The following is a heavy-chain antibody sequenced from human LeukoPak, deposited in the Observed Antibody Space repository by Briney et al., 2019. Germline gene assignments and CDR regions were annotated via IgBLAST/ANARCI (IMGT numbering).Heavy chain of an antibody. CDR1: GGTFSSYA. CDR3: ARSGSGWYRGSYYYYGMDV. Sequence: GASVKVSCKASGGTFSSYAISWVRQAPGQGLEWMGRIIPIVGIANYAQKFQGRVTITADKSTSTAYMELSSLRSEDTAVYYCARSGSGWYRGSYYYYGMDVWGQGTTVTVSS. CDR2: IIPIVGIA. D-gene: IGHD6-19*01. V-gene: IGHV1-69*04. J-gene: IGHJ6*02.